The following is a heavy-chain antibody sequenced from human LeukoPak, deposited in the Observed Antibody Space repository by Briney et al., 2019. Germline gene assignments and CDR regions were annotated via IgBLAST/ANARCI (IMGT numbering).Heavy chain of an antibody. Sequence: SETLSLTCTVSGGSISSYYWSWIRQPAGKGLEWIGRIYTSGNTHYNPSLKSRVTMSVDTSKNQFSLKLSSVTAADTAVCYCARESYDILTGYYSYYFDYWGQGTLVTVSS. CDR1: GGSISSYY. D-gene: IGHD3-9*01. CDR3: ARESYDILTGYYSYYFDY. V-gene: IGHV4-4*07. CDR2: IYTSGNT. J-gene: IGHJ4*02.